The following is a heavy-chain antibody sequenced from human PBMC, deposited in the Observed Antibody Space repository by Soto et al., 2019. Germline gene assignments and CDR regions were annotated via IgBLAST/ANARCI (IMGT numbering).Heavy chain of an antibody. Sequence: QLQLQESGPGLVKPSETLSLTCTVSGGSISTSYYYWGWIRQSPGKGLEWIGAIYYTGATYYNPPLQSRATIPVDTSKNQFSLKMSSVTAADTAVYFCARQAGAFGYYMDVWGKGPTVTVSS. J-gene: IGHJ6*03. D-gene: IGHD3-16*01. CDR1: GGSISTSYYY. CDR2: IYYTGAT. CDR3: ARQAGAFGYYMDV. V-gene: IGHV4-39*01.